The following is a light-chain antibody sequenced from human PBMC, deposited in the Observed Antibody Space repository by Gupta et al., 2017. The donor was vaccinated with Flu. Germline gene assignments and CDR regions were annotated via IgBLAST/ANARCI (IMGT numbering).Light chain of an antibody. CDR1: QSLRSTY. CDR3: QQYYSSPRT. V-gene: IGKV3-20*01. J-gene: IGKJ1*01. CDR2: DAS. Sequence: GALSLSPGERATPSCRARQSLRSTYLAWYQQRPDQAPRLLIYDASSRATGIPDRFSGSGSGTDFTLTISRLEPEDFAVYFCQQYYSSPRTFGQGTKVEI.